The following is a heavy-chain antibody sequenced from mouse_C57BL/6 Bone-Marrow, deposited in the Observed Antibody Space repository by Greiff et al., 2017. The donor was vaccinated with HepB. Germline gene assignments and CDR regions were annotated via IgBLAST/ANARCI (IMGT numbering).Heavy chain of an antibody. CDR1: GFNIKDDY. CDR3: TTEGYGNYFDY. J-gene: IGHJ2*01. D-gene: IGHD2-10*02. CDR2: IDPENGDT. Sequence: EVKLMESGAELVRPGASVKLSCTASGFNIKDDYMHWVKQRPEQGLEWIGWIDPENGDTEYASKFQGKATITADTSSNTAYLQLSSLTSEDTAVYYCTTEGYGNYFDYWGQGTTLTVSS. V-gene: IGHV14-4*01.